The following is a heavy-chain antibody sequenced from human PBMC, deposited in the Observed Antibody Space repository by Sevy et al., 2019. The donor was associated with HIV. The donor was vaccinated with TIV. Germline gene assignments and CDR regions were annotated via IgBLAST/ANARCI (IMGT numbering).Heavy chain of an antibody. CDR2: ISSDGTKE. CDR3: ARVLISAHYYGMDV. CDR1: GFTFSIYV. D-gene: IGHD2-15*01. J-gene: IGHJ6*02. V-gene: IGHV3-30*04. Sequence: GGSLRLSCAASGFTFSIYVIHWVRQAPGKGLEWVAVISSDGTKEYYADSVKGRFTISRDNSKNTMYLQMNSLRAEDTAVYYCARVLISAHYYGMDVWGQGTTVTVSS.